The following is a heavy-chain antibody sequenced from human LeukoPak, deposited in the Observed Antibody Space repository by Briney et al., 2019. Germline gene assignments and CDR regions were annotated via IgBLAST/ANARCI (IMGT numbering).Heavy chain of an antibody. CDR3: AAMSSRFEYYCDY. D-gene: IGHD5/OR15-5a*01. Sequence: PSETLSLTCTVSGGSISSSSFPWVWIRQAPGKGLQWIGNIHYSGSSYYNPSLKSRITISVDTSRNIFSLKMHSVTAADTAVYYCAAMSSRFEYYCDYWGQGTLVPVSS. CDR2: IHYSGSS. V-gene: IGHV4-39*01. J-gene: IGHJ4*02. CDR1: GGSISSSSFP.